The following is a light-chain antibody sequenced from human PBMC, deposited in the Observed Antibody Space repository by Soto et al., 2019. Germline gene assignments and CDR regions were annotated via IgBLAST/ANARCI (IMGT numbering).Light chain of an antibody. CDR2: DAS. CDR1: QGISSW. CDR3: QQYNSYLLT. J-gene: IGKJ4*01. V-gene: IGKV1-5*01. Sequence: EIQLAPSPSSLSASVGDRVTITCRARQGISSWLAWYQQKPGKAPKLLIYDASSLESGVPSRFSGSGSGTEFTLTISSLQPDDFATYYCQQYNSYLLTFGGGTKVDI.